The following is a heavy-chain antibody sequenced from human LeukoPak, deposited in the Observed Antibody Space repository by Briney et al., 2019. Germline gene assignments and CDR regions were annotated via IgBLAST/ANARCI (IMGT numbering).Heavy chain of an antibody. CDR3: AKAFRGYSYGYYGTDV. D-gene: IGHD5-18*01. CDR1: GFTFSSYG. V-gene: IGHV3-30*18. Sequence: GGSLRLSCAASGFTFSSYGMHWVRQAPGKGLEWVAVISYDGSNKYYADSVKGRFTISRDNSKNTLYLQMNSLRAEDTAVYYCAKAFRGYSYGYYGTDVWGKGTTVTVSS. J-gene: IGHJ6*04. CDR2: ISYDGSNK.